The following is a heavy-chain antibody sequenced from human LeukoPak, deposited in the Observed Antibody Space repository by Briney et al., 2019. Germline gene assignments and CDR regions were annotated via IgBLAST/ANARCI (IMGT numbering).Heavy chain of an antibody. CDR2: ISGSGGST. CDR1: GFTFSSYA. CDR3: AKAGCSSTSCYEDY. V-gene: IGHV3-23*01. J-gene: IGHJ4*02. D-gene: IGHD2-2*01. Sequence: PGGSLRLSCAASGFTFSSYAMSWVRQAPGKGLEWDSAISGSGGSTYYADSVKGRFTISRDNSKNTLYLQMNSLRAEDTAVYYCAKAGCSSTSCYEDYWGQGTLVTVSS.